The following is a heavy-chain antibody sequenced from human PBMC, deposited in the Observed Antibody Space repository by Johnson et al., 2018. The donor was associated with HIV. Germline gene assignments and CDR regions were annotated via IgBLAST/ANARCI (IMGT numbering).Heavy chain of an antibody. V-gene: IGHV3-15*01. CDR3: TTPLLYYYDSSGYRNDAFDI. CDR2: IKSKTDGGTT. CDR1: GFTVSSNY. Sequence: VQLVESGGGLIQPGGSLRLSCAASGFTVSSNYMSWVRQAPGKGLEWVGRIKSKTDGGTTDYAAPVQGRFTITRDDSKNTLYLQMNSLKTEDTAVYYCTTPLLYYYDSSGYRNDAFDIWGQGTMVTVSS. J-gene: IGHJ3*02. D-gene: IGHD3-22*01.